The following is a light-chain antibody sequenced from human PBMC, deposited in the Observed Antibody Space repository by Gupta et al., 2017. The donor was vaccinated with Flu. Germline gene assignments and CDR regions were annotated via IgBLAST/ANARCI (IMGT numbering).Light chain of an antibody. V-gene: IGLV2-23*01. CDR1: TSDVPNYNL. CDR2: EAS. CDR3: CSYAGSSTAWV. J-gene: IGLJ3*02. Sequence: QSALTQPASVSGSPGQSIIISCSGVTSDVPNYNLVSWYQHHPDKAPKLIIYEASKRPSGVSNRFSASKSGNTASLTISGLQADDEADYYCCSYAGSSTAWVFGGGTKVTVL.